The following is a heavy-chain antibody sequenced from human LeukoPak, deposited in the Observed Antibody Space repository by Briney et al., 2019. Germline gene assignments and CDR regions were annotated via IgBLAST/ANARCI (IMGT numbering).Heavy chain of an antibody. D-gene: IGHD2-2*01. CDR2: ISSSSSYI. J-gene: IGHJ6*02. V-gene: IGHV3-21*01. CDR3: ARDGVVVVPAAMSYYYYGMDV. Sequence: GGSLRLSCAASGFTFSSYSVNWVRQAPGKGLEWVSSISSSSSYIYYADSVKGRFTISRDNAKNSLYLQMNSLRAEDTAVYYCARDGVVVVPAAMSYYYYGMDVWGQGTTVTVSS. CDR1: GFTFSSYS.